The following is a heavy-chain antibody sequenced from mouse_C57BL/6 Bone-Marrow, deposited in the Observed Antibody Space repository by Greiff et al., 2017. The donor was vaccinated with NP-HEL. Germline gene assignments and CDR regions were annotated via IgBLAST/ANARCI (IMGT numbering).Heavy chain of an antibody. CDR2: IWSGGST. V-gene: IGHV2-2*01. D-gene: IGHD2-4*01. CDR1: GFSLTSYG. J-gene: IGHJ3*01. Sequence: QVQLKESGPGLVQPSQSLSITCTVSGFSLTSYGVHWVRQSPGKGLEWLGVIWSGGSTDYNAAFIFRLSISKDNSKSQVFFKMNSLQADDTAIYYCARFYDYDEAYWGQGTLVTVSA. CDR3: ARFYDYDEAY.